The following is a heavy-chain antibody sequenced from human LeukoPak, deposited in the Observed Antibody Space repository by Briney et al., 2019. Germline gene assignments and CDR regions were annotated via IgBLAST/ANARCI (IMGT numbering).Heavy chain of an antibody. CDR1: GFXFSSHW. V-gene: IGHV3-7*05. Sequence: PGGSLRLSCAASGFXFSSHWMNWVRQAPGKGLEWLAYINQDGSVKYYVDSVKGRFTISRDNAKNSIYLQMNSLRAEDTAVYYCARGMTVAANWFDPWGQGTLVTVSS. J-gene: IGHJ5*02. CDR3: ARGMTVAANWFDP. CDR2: INQDGSVK. D-gene: IGHD6-19*01.